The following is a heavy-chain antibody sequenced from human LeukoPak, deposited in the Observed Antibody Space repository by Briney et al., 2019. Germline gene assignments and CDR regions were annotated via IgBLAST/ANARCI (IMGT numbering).Heavy chain of an antibody. Sequence: GGSLRLSCAASGFTFSSYSMNWVRQAPGKGLEWVSYISSSSSTIYYADSVKGRFTISRDNSKNTLYLQMNSLRAEDTAVYYCAISLWPTYFDYWGQGTLVTVSS. D-gene: IGHD2/OR15-2a*01. CDR2: ISSSSSTI. CDR3: AISLWPTYFDY. J-gene: IGHJ4*02. CDR1: GFTFSSYS. V-gene: IGHV3-48*01.